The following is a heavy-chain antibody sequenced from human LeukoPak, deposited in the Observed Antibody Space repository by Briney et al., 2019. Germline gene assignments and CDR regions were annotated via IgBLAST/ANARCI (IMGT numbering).Heavy chain of an antibody. Sequence: PGGSLRLSCAASGFTLSSHWMSWVRQAPGKGLEWVANIKQDGSEQYYADSVRGRFTISRDNAKNSLYLQMNSLTAEDTAIYYCARKPAGGPDYWGQGTLVTVSS. D-gene: IGHD6-19*01. V-gene: IGHV3-7*05. CDR1: GFTLSSHW. CDR2: IKQDGSEQ. CDR3: ARKPAGGPDY. J-gene: IGHJ4*02.